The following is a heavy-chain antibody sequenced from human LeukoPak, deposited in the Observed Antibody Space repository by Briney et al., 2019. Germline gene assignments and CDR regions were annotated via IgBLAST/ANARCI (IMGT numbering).Heavy chain of an antibody. CDR1: GGSIRSYY. CDR2: IFYSGTT. V-gene: IGHV4-59*01. J-gene: IGHJ5*02. CDR3: ARDTPGGYDFWWFDP. D-gene: IGHD5-12*01. Sequence: SETLSLTCTVSGGSIRSYYWSWIRQPPGKGLEWVGYIFYSGTTDSNPSLKSRVTISVDTSKNQFSLKLSSVTAADTAVYYCARDTPGGYDFWWFDPWGQGTLVTVSS.